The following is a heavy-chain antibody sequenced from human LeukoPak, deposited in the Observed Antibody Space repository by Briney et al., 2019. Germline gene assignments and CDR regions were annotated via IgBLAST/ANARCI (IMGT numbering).Heavy chain of an antibody. V-gene: IGHV3-23*01. Sequence: GGSLRLSCAASGFTFSSYAMSWVRQAPGKGLEWVSAISGSGGSTYYADPVKGRFTISRDNSKNTLYLQMNSLRAEDTAVYYCAKVGQSSYLYYFDCWGQGTLVTVSS. J-gene: IGHJ4*02. CDR3: AKVGQSSYLYYFDC. CDR2: ISGSGGST. CDR1: GFTFSSYA. D-gene: IGHD3-10*01.